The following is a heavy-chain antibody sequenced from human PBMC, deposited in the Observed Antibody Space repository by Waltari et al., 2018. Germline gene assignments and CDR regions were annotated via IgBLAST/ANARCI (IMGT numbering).Heavy chain of an antibody. V-gene: IGHV3-30*02. D-gene: IGHD6-19*01. J-gene: IGHJ6*03. CDR2: IRYDGSNK. CDR1: GFTFSSYG. Sequence: QVQLVESGGGVVQPGGSLRLSCAASGFTFSSYGLHWVRQAPGKGLEWVAFIRYDGSNKYYADSVKGRFTISRDNSKNTLYLQMNSLRAEDTAVYYCAKDPYSSGWFSGNDYYYYMDVWGKGTTVTVSS. CDR3: AKDPYSSGWFSGNDYYYYMDV.